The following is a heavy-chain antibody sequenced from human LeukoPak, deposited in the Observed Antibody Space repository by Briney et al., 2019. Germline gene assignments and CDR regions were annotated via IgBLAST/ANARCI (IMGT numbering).Heavy chain of an antibody. D-gene: IGHD2-15*01. Sequence: GRSLRLSCAASGFTFNTYAMHWVRQAPGKGLEWLAVISYDGTNKYYGDSVKGRITISRDNSKNALYLQMNSLRAEDTAVYYCAKDFSMGYCSGGSCYDDPYYFDYWGQGTLVTVSS. CDR3: AKDFSMGYCSGGSCYDDPYYFDY. J-gene: IGHJ4*02. CDR1: GFTFNTYA. CDR2: ISYDGTNK. V-gene: IGHV3-30*04.